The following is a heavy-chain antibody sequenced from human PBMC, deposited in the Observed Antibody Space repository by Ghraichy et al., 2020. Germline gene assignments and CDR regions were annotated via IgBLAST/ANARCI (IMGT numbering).Heavy chain of an antibody. CDR3: AREQCTSMNCYQYFDY. CDR1: GFTFRDYA. D-gene: IGHD2-2*01. J-gene: IGHJ4*02. CDR2: IRSPAYGRTT. Sequence: GGSLRLSCTTSGFTFRDYAMTWFRQAPGRGLEWVGFIRSPAYGRTTEYGASVKGRFTISRDDSKGIAYLQMNSLQTEDTAVYFCAREQCTSMNCYQYFDYWGQGTLVTVSS. V-gene: IGHV3-49*03.